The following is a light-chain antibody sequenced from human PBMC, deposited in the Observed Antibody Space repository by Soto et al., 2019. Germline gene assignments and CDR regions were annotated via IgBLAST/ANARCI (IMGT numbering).Light chain of an antibody. Sequence: QSVLTQPASVSGSPGQSITISCTAASTDVDDYYLVSWYQHHPGKAPKLIIYEVSNRPSGVSHRFSASMSGNTASLTISGLQTEDEADYYCLSYTTSSTFVFGTGTKVTVL. CDR3: LSYTTSSTFV. CDR1: STDVDDYYL. CDR2: EVS. J-gene: IGLJ1*01. V-gene: IGLV2-14*01.